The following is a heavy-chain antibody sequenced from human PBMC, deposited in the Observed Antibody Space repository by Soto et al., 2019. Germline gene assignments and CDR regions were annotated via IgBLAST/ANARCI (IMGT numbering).Heavy chain of an antibody. CDR3: AKDRQSIPAAGMWGSFDY. J-gene: IGHJ4*02. Sequence: GGSLRLSCAASGFTFSSYAMSWVRQAPGKGLEWVSAISGSGGSTYYADSVKGRFTISRDNSKNTLYLQMNSLRAEDTAVYYCAKDRQSIPAAGMWGSFDYWGQGTLVTVSS. D-gene: IGHD6-13*01. CDR2: ISGSGGST. CDR1: GFTFSSYA. V-gene: IGHV3-23*01.